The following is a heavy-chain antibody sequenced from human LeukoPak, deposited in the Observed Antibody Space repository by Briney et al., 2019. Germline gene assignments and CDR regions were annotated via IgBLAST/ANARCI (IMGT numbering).Heavy chain of an antibody. J-gene: IGHJ6*02. CDR2: IIPIFGTA. Sequence: ASVTVSCKASGGTFSSYAISWVRQAPGQGLEWMGGIIPIFGTANYAQKFQGRVTITADESTSTAYMELSSLRSEDTAVYYCARKSAVDYYYYGMDVWGQGTTVTVSS. CDR3: ARKSAVDYYYYGMDV. D-gene: IGHD4/OR15-4a*01. V-gene: IGHV1-69*13. CDR1: GGTFSSYA.